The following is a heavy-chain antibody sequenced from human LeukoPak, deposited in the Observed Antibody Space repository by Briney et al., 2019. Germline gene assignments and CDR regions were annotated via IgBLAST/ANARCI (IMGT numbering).Heavy chain of an antibody. V-gene: IGHV4-30-2*01. CDR2: IYHSGST. Sequence: SETLSLTCAVSGGSISSGGFSLTWIRQPPGKGLEWIGYIYHSGSTYYSPSLESRVTISVDRSKNQFSLNLSSVTSADTAVYYCARIADQWWFDPWGQGTLVTVSS. J-gene: IGHJ5*02. CDR1: GGSISSGGFS. D-gene: IGHD6-19*01. CDR3: ARIADQWWFDP.